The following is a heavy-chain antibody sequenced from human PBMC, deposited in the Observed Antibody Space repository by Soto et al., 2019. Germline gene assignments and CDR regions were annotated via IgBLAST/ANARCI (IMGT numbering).Heavy chain of an antibody. CDR2: ISGSGGST. CDR3: AKDRERSQYSSSRDVDY. CDR1: GFTFSSYA. V-gene: IGHV3-23*01. J-gene: IGHJ4*02. Sequence: EVQLLESGGGLVQPGGSLRLSCAASGFTFSSYAMSWVRQAPGKGLEWVSAISGSGGSTYYADSVKGRFTISRDNSKNTLYLQMNSLRAEDTAVYYCAKDRERSQYSSSRDVDYWGQGTLVTVSS. D-gene: IGHD6-6*01.